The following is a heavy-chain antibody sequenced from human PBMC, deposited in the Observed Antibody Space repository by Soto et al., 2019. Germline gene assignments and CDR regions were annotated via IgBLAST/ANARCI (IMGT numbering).Heavy chain of an antibody. Sequence: GGSLRLSCAASGFTFSSYAMSWVRQAPGKGLEWVSAISGSGGSTYYADSVKGRFTISRDNSKNTLYLQMNSLRVEDTAVYYCAKGPHYYGSGSQYGMDGWGQGTTVTVSS. CDR2: ISGSGGST. D-gene: IGHD3-10*01. J-gene: IGHJ6*02. V-gene: IGHV3-23*01. CDR1: GFTFSSYA. CDR3: AKGPHYYGSGSQYGMDG.